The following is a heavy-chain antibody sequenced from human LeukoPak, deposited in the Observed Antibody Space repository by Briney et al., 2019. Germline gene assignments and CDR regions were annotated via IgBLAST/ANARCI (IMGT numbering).Heavy chain of an antibody. Sequence: GGSLRLSCVASGFTFSSYAMSWVRQAPGKGLEWVSAISGSGGSTYYADSVKGRFTISRDNSKNTLYLQMNSLRAEDTAVYYCAKWVVYYYYYMDVWGKGTTVTVSS. D-gene: IGHD2-15*01. V-gene: IGHV3-23*01. J-gene: IGHJ6*03. CDR2: ISGSGGST. CDR1: GFTFSSYA. CDR3: AKWVVYYYYYMDV.